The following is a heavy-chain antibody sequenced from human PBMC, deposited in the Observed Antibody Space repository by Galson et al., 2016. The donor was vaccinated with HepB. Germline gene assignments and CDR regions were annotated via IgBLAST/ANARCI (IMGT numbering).Heavy chain of an antibody. CDR2: IYYSGST. Sequence: TLSLTCTVSGGSISSGGYFWSWIRQHPGKGLDWIGYIYYSGSTYYNPSPKSRVTISVDTSKNQFPLKLSSVTAADTAGYYCARETMRGYCTGGVCYGGGIDYWGQGTLVTVSS. D-gene: IGHD2-8*02. CDR3: ARETMRGYCTGGVCYGGGIDY. V-gene: IGHV4-31*03. J-gene: IGHJ4*02. CDR1: GGSISSGGYF.